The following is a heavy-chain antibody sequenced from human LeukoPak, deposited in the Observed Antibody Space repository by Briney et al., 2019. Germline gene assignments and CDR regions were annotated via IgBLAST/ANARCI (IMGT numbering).Heavy chain of an antibody. CDR2: ISGSGGST. J-gene: IGHJ4*02. CDR1: GFTLSSYA. D-gene: IGHD1-7*01. V-gene: IGHV3-23*01. CDR3: AKVYWNYRGFDY. Sequence: GGSLRLSCAASGFTLSSYAMSWVRQAPGKGLEWVSAISGSGGSTYYADSVKGRFTISRDNSKNTLYLQMSSLRAEDTAVYYCAKVYWNYRGFDYWGQGTLVTVSS.